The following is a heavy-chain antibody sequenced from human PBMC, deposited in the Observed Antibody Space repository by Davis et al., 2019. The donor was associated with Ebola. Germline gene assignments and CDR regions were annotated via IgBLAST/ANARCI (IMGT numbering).Heavy chain of an antibody. J-gene: IGHJ4*02. V-gene: IGHV4-34*01. CDR1: GVSFSGYY. CDR2: INHSGGT. Sequence: SETLSLTCAVYGVSFSGYYWSWIRQPPGKGLEWIGEINHSGGTNYNPSLKSRVTISVDTSKNQFSLKLSSVTAADTAVYYCARGLKPYSSSPLGYWGQGTLVTVSS. D-gene: IGHD6-6*01. CDR3: ARGLKPYSSSPLGY.